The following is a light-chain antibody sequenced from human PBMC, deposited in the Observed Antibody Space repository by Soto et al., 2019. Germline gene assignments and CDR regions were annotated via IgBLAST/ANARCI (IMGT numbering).Light chain of an antibody. CDR3: QQYGSSRRT. Sequence: EIVLTQSPGTLSLSPGERATLSCRASQSVSSSYLAWCQQKPGQAPRLLIYGASSRATGIPDRFSGSGSGTDFTLTISRLEREDFAVYYCQQYGSSRRTCGQGTNVEIK. J-gene: IGKJ1*01. CDR1: QSVSSSY. CDR2: GAS. V-gene: IGKV3-20*01.